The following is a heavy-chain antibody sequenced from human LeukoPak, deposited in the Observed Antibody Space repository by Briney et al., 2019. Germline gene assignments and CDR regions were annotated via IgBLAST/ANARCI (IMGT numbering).Heavy chain of an antibody. CDR2: INPNSGDT. D-gene: IGHD3-16*01. V-gene: IGHV1-2*02. CDR1: GYIFTGYY. Sequence: ASVKVSCKASGYIFTGYYMHWLRQAPGPGLEWVGWINPNSGDTNYAQKFQGRVTMTRDTSISTAYMELSRLRSDDTAVYYCARVRYRLAETYIDYWGQGTLVTVSS. J-gene: IGHJ4*02. CDR3: ARVRYRLAETYIDY.